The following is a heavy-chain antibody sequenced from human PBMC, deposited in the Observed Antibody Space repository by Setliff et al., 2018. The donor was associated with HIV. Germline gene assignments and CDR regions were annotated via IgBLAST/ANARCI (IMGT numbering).Heavy chain of an antibody. V-gene: IGHV3-11*04. CDR2: ISGGGGTT. Sequence: SGYTLTEVSMHWVRQAPGKGLEWVSYISGGGGTTYYADSVKGRFTMSRDNAGTSVFLQMNNLTAEDTAVYFCARGAPVGSSSGYLNYWGQGALVTVSS. CDR3: ARGAPVGSSSGYLNY. D-gene: IGHD6-13*01. CDR1: GYTLTEVS. J-gene: IGHJ4*02.